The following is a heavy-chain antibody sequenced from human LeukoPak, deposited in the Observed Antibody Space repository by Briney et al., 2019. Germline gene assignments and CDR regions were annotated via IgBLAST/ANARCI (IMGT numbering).Heavy chain of an antibody. Sequence: ASAKVSCKASGYTFTGYYMHWVRQAPGQGLEWMGWINPNSGGTNYAQKFQGRVTMTRDTSISTAYMELSRLRSDDTAVYYCARVTGVRNLYYDSRRGWFDPWGQGTLVTVSS. V-gene: IGHV1-2*02. CDR2: INPNSGGT. D-gene: IGHD3-22*01. CDR1: GYTFTGYY. CDR3: ARVTGVRNLYYDSRRGWFDP. J-gene: IGHJ5*02.